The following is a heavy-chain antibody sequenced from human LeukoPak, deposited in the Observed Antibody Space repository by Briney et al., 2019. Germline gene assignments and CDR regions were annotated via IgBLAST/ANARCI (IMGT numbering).Heavy chain of an antibody. CDR2: ISPDGSNI. V-gene: IGHV3-74*01. J-gene: IGHJ4*02. D-gene: IGHD4-17*01. CDR3: VSLYYDDSYVG. Sequence: PGGSLRLSCAASEFTFSNYWMHWVRQAPGKGLEWVSCISPDGSNIDYADSVRGRFTISRDNAKNTLYLHMSSLRAEDTAVFFCVSLYYDDSYVGGGQGTLVTVSS. CDR1: EFTFSNYW.